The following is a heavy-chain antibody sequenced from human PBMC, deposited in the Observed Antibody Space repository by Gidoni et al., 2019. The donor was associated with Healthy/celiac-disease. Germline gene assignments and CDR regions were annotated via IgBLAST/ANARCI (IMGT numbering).Heavy chain of an antibody. Sequence: QLQLQESGPGLVKPSETLSLTCTVPGGSISSSNYYWGCIRQPPGKGLEWIGSIYYSGATYYNPSLKSRVTISVDTSKNQFSLKLSSVTAADTAVYYCARLTPRITGPVYWGQGTLVTVSS. CDR1: GGSISSSNYY. D-gene: IGHD3-16*01. CDR3: ARLTPRITGPVY. CDR2: IYYSGAT. V-gene: IGHV4-39*01. J-gene: IGHJ4*02.